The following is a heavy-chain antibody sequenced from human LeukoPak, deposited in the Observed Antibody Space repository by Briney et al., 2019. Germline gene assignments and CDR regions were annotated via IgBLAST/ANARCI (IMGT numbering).Heavy chain of an antibody. J-gene: IGHJ4*02. Sequence: ASVKVSCKASGYTFTSYGISWLRQAPGQGLEWMGWISAYNGDTNYAQKLQGRVTMTTDTSTSTAYMELRSLRSDDTAVYYCARDQGMVRGEFVDYWGQGTLVTVSS. V-gene: IGHV1-18*01. CDR2: ISAYNGDT. D-gene: IGHD3-10*01. CDR3: ARDQGMVRGEFVDY. CDR1: GYTFTSYG.